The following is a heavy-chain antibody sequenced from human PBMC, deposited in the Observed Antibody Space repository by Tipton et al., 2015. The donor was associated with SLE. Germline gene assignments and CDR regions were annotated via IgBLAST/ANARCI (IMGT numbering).Heavy chain of an antibody. D-gene: IGHD6-19*01. Sequence: GLVKPSETLSLTCTVPNVSITSNHWSWIRQPAGKGLEWIGRMYTSGSTIYNPSFKSRVTMSRDTSRNQFSLKLRSVTAADTAVYYCARLLMAGQGDYFDSWGPGTLVTVSS. CDR2: MYTSGST. V-gene: IGHV4-4*07. J-gene: IGHJ4*02. CDR3: ARLLMAGQGDYFDS. CDR1: NVSITSNH.